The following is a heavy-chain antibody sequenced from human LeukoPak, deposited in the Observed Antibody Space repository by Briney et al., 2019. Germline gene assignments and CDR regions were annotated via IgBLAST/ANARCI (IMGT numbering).Heavy chain of an antibody. CDR2: ISYDGSNK. CDR1: GFTFSSYA. V-gene: IGHV3-30*04. J-gene: IGHJ4*02. Sequence: GGSLRLSCAASGFTFSSYAMHWVRQAPGKGLEWVAVISYDGSNKYYADSVKGRFTISRDNSKNTLYLQMNSLRAEDTAVYYCARLAVSSSSTSYYFDYWGQGTLVTVSS. CDR3: ARLAVSSSSTSYYFDY. D-gene: IGHD6-6*01.